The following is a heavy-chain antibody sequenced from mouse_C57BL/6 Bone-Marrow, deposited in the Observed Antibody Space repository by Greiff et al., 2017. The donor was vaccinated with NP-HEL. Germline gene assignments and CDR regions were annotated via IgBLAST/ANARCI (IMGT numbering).Heavy chain of an antibody. CDR3: AREGWLLRFAY. D-gene: IGHD2-3*01. V-gene: IGHV1-52*01. CDR1: GYTFTSYW. CDR2: IDPSDSET. J-gene: IGHJ3*01. Sequence: VQLQQSGAELVRPGSSVKLSCKASGYTFTSYWMHWVKQRPIQGLEWIGNIDPSDSETHYNQKFKDKATLTVDKSSSTAYMQLSSLTSEDSAVYYCAREGWLLRFAYWGQGTLVTVSA.